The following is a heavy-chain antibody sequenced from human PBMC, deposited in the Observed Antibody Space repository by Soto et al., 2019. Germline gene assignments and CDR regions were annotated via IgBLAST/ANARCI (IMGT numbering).Heavy chain of an antibody. J-gene: IGHJ6*02. V-gene: IGHV6-1*01. CDR3: ATERYNWNSSGMDV. CDR1: GYSVSSNSAA. CDR2: TYYRSKWYN. D-gene: IGHD1-20*01. Sequence: LSLTCAISGYSVSSNSAAWNWIRQSPSRGLEWLGRTYYRSKWYNDYAVSLKSRITINPDTSKNQFSLQLNSVTPEDTAVYYCATERYNWNSSGMDVWALGDTVTVS.